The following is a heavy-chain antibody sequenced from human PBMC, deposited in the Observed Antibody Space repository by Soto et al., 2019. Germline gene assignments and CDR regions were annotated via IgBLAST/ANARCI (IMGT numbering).Heavy chain of an antibody. CDR3: ARRYGQEVFDY. Sequence: QLQLQESGPGLVKPSETLSLTCTVAGGSISSSSYYWGWIRQPPGKGLEWIGSFYYSGSTYYNPSLKSRLTVSVDTSKNQFSLKLSSVTAADTAVYYCARRYGQEVFDYWGQGTLVTVSS. D-gene: IGHD3-16*01. J-gene: IGHJ4*02. V-gene: IGHV4-39*01. CDR1: GGSISSSSYY. CDR2: FYYSGST.